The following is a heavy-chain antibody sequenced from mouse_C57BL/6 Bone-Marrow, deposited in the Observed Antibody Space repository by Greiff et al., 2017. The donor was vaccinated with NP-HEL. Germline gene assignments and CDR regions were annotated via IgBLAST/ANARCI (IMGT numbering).Heavy chain of an antibody. CDR1: GYTFTSYW. CDR2: IDPSDSYT. CDR3: ARSPAGVAY. Sequence: VQLKQPGAELVKPGASVKLSCKASGYTFTSYWMQWVKQRPGQGLEWIGEIDPSDSYTNYNQKFKGKATLTVDTSSSTAYMQLSSLTSEDSAVYYCARSPAGVAYWGQGTLVTVSA. J-gene: IGHJ3*01. D-gene: IGHD1-1*02. V-gene: IGHV1-50*01.